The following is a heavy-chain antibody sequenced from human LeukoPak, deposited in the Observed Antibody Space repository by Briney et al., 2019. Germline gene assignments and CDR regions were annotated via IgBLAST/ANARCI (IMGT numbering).Heavy chain of an antibody. CDR1: GGSISSSSYY. V-gene: IGHV4-39*07. CDR3: ARGRESAYYDSSGYGY. D-gene: IGHD3-22*01. Sequence: PSETLSLTCTVSGGSISSSSYYWGWIRQPPGKGLEWIRSIYYSGSTYYNPSLKSRVTISVDTSKNQFSLKLSSVTAADTAVYYCARGRESAYYDSSGYGYWGQGTLVTVSS. J-gene: IGHJ4*02. CDR2: IYYSGST.